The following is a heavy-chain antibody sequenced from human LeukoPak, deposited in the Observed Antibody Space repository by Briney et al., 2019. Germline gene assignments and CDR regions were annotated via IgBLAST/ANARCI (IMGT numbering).Heavy chain of an antibody. Sequence: WINAGNGNTKYSQKYQGRVTITRGTSASTVYMELSSLRSEDTAVYYCARHRPRHGDTADYWGQGTLVTVSS. CDR3: ARHRPRHGDTADY. J-gene: IGHJ4*02. CDR2: INAGNGNT. D-gene: IGHD5-18*01. V-gene: IGHV1-3*01.